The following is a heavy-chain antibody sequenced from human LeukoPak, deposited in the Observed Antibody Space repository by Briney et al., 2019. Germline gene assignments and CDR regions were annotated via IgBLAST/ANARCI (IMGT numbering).Heavy chain of an antibody. D-gene: IGHD3-9*01. CDR2: VSGSGGST. CDR3: AKAAPLRYFDWLFDY. CDR1: GFXFSSYA. V-gene: IGHV3-23*01. J-gene: IGHJ4*02. Sequence: GGSLRLSCAAFGFXFSSYAISWVRQAPGKGLELVSAVSGSGGSTYYADSVKGRFTISRDNSKNTLYLQMNSLRAEDTAVYYCAKAAPLRYFDWLFDYWGQGTLVTVSS.